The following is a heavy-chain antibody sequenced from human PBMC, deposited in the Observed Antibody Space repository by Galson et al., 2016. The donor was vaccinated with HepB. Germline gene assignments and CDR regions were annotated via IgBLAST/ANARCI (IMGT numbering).Heavy chain of an antibody. CDR3: AIDADIVKVPAAIRADY. V-gene: IGHV3-30*04. CDR2: ISYDGRNK. Sequence: SLRLSCAAPGLTFRSYAMHWVRQAPGKGLEWVAVISYDGRNKYYADSVKGRFTISRDNSKNTLYLQMNSLRAEDTAVYYCAIDADIVKVPAAIRADYWGQGTLVTVSS. CDR1: GLTFRSYA. J-gene: IGHJ4*02. D-gene: IGHD2-2*02.